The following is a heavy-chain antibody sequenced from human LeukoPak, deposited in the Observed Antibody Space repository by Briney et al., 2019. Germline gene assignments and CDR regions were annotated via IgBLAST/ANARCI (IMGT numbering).Heavy chain of an antibody. Sequence: SETLSLTCTVSGDSISSSSYYWGWIRQPPGKGLEWIGSISYSGSTYYNPSLKSRITISVDTSKNQFSLKLSSVTAADTAVYYCARDVTAAFDYRGQGTLVTVSS. J-gene: IGHJ4*02. CDR3: ARDVTAAFDY. V-gene: IGHV4-39*07. D-gene: IGHD6-13*01. CDR2: ISYSGST. CDR1: GDSISSSSYY.